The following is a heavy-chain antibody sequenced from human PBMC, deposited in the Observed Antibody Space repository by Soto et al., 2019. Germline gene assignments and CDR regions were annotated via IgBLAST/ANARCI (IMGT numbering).Heavy chain of an antibody. D-gene: IGHD2-15*01. CDR1: GYTFTSYG. CDR2: ISAYNGNT. V-gene: IGHV1-18*01. J-gene: IGHJ5*02. CDR3: ARDLCSGGSCYGDNWFDP. Sequence: GASVKVSCKASGYTFTSYGISWVRQAPGQGLEWMGWISAYNGNTNYAQKLQGRVTMTTDTSTSTAYMEPRSLRSDDTAVYYCARDLCSGGSCYGDNWFDPWGQGTLVTVSS.